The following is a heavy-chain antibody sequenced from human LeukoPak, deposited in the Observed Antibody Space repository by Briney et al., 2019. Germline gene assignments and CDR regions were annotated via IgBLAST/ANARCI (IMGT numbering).Heavy chain of an antibody. D-gene: IGHD3-10*01. Sequence: PSETLSFTCTVSGGSISSSSYYWGWIRQPPGKGLEWIGSIYYSGSTYYNPSLKSRVTISVDTSKNQFSLKLSSVTAADTAVYYCARAPTLITMVREYGFDYWGQGTLVTVSS. V-gene: IGHV4-39*07. CDR1: GGSISSSSYY. CDR2: IYYSGST. CDR3: ARAPTLITMVREYGFDY. J-gene: IGHJ4*02.